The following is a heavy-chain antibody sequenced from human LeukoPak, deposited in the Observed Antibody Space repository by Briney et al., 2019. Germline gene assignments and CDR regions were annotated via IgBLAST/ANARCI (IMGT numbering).Heavy chain of an antibody. Sequence: SGGSLRLSCTASTFSFGDYAMSWVRQAPGKGLEWVGFIRRKAFGGQAEYAVSVKGRFTISRDDSKSIAYLQMNSLKSEDTAVYYCTRAPYSNYVNLDYWGQGTLVTVSS. D-gene: IGHD4-11*01. J-gene: IGHJ4*02. V-gene: IGHV3-49*04. CDR3: TRAPYSNYVNLDY. CDR2: IRRKAFGGQA. CDR1: TFSFGDYA.